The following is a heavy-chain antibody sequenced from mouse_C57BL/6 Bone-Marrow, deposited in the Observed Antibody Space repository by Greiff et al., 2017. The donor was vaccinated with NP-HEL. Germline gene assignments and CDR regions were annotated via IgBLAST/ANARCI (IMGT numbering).Heavy chain of an antibody. CDR3: ARQGDYFGWFAY. V-gene: IGHV5-2*01. Sequence: DVQLQESGGGLVQPGESLKLSCESNEYEFPSHDMSWVRKTPEKRLELVAAINSDGGSTYYPDTMERRFIISRDNTKKTLYLQMSSLRSEDTALYYCARQGDYFGWFAYWGQGTLVTVSA. CDR2: INSDGGST. CDR1: EYEFPSHD. D-gene: IGHD1-1*01. J-gene: IGHJ3*01.